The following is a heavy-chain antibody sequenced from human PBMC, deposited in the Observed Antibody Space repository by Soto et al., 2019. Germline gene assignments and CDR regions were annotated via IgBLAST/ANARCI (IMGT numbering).Heavy chain of an antibody. V-gene: IGHV1-18*01. J-gene: IGHJ4*02. Sequence: GASVKVSCKASGYTFTSYFISWVRQAPGQGLEWMGWISAYNGNTNYAQKLQGRVTMTTDTSTSTAYMELRSLRSDDTAVYYCARALRYSSGLIREFDYWGQGTLVTVSS. CDR3: ARALRYSSGLIREFDY. D-gene: IGHD6-19*01. CDR1: GYTFTSYF. CDR2: ISAYNGNT.